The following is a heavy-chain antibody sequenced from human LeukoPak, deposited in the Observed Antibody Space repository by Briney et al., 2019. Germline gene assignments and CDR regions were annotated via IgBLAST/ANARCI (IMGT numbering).Heavy chain of an antibody. J-gene: IGHJ5*02. D-gene: IGHD4-23*01. CDR2: IYHSGST. CDR1: GGSLSGGFT. CDR3: ARGDYGGLGA. V-gene: IGHV4-30-2*01. Sequence: KASETLSLTCAVSGGSLSGGFTWSWIRQPLGKGLEWIGLIYHSGSTYYNPSLKSRVTISIDTSKNQVSLNLTSVTAADTAMYFCARGDYGGLGAWGQGILVTVSS.